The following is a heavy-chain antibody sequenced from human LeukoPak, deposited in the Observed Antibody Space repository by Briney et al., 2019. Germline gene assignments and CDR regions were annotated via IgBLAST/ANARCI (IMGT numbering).Heavy chain of an antibody. D-gene: IGHD5-18*01. CDR1: GGTFSNYA. J-gene: IGHJ4*02. V-gene: IGHV1-69*01. Sequence: SVKVSCKASGGTFSNYAINWVRQAPGPGLEWMGGIIPLFGTANYAQKFQGRGTITADESTSTVYMELNSLKSEDTAVYYCARRTGRWIQLWLLGYWGQGTLVTVSS. CDR2: IIPLFGTA. CDR3: ARRTGRWIQLWLLGY.